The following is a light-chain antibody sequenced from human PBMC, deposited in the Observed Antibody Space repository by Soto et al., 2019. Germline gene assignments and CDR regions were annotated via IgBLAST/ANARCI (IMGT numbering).Light chain of an antibody. J-gene: IGLJ2*01. Sequence: QSALTQPPSASGSPGQSVTISCTGTSRDIGGYDFVSWYQQHPGKAPKLLIYDVIKRPSGVPDRFSGSKSGNTASLTVSGLQTDEEADYYCSSYGGSNNLLFGGGTKLTVL. CDR1: SRDIGGYDF. CDR3: SSYGGSNNLL. CDR2: DVI. V-gene: IGLV2-8*01.